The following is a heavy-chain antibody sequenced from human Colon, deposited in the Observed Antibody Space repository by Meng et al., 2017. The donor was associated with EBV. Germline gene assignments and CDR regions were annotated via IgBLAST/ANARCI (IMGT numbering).Heavy chain of an antibody. J-gene: IGHJ2*01. CDR3: ASLYGDSSVWYLDL. CDR2: IYYSGST. CDR1: GGSISSGNHY. D-gene: IGHD4-17*01. Sequence: QVQVQESGPGLVKPSXXLSLTCXVSGGSISSGNHYWSSIRQHPGKGLEYIGYIYYSGSTYYNPSLKSRVIISVDTSKNQFSLRLNSVTAADTAVYYCASLYGDSSVWYLDLWGRGTLVPVSS. V-gene: IGHV4-31*03.